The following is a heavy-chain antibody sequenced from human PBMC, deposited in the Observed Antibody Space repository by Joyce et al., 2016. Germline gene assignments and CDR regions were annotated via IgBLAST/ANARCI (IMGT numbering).Heavy chain of an antibody. V-gene: IGHV3-30*04. CDR3: TSSQVQGELAATPFDF. CDR1: GFIFRSYP. J-gene: IGHJ4*02. D-gene: IGHD2-15*01. CDR2: ISHDGNDK. Sequence: VDSGGGVVQPGRSLALSCEASGFIFRSYPMHWVRQAAGKGLEWVAGISHDGNDKFYADSVKGRFTISRDNSRKMLFLQMNSLTVEDSAVYYCTSSQVQGELAATPFDFWGQGTLVAVSS.